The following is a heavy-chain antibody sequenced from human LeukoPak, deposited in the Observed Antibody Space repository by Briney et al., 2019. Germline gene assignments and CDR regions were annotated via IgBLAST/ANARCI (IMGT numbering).Heavy chain of an antibody. CDR2: INPNSGGT. CDR1: GYTFTGYY. CDR3: ARDHVLLWFGELLAFDI. V-gene: IGHV1-2*02. Sequence: ASVKVSCKASGYTFTGYYMHWVRQAPGQGLEWMGWINPNSGGTNYAQKFQGRVTMTRDTSISTAYMELSRLRSDDTAAYYCARDHVLLWFGELLAFDIWGQGTMVTVSS. J-gene: IGHJ3*02. D-gene: IGHD3-10*01.